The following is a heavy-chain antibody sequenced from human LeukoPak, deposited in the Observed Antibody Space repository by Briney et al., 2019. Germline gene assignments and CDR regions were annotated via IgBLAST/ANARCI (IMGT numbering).Heavy chain of an antibody. J-gene: IGHJ4*02. CDR3: AKDRCSGGSCYSDY. Sequence: GGSLRLSCAASGFTFSSYAMSWVRQAPGKGLEWVSAINGSGGSTYYADSVKGRFTISRDNSKNTLYLQMNSLRAEDTAVYYCAKDRCSGGSCYSDYWGQGTLVTVSS. CDR2: INGSGGST. CDR1: GFTFSSYA. V-gene: IGHV3-23*01. D-gene: IGHD2-15*01.